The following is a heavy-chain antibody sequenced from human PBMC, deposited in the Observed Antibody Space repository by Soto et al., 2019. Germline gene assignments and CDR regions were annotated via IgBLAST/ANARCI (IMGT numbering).Heavy chain of an antibody. V-gene: IGHV1-69*01. CDR3: AREYTMIVVARGYFDY. D-gene: IGHD3-22*01. J-gene: IGHJ4*02. CDR2: IIPIFGTA. Sequence: QVQLVQSGAEVKKPGSSVKVSCKASGGTFSSYAISWVRQAPGQGLEWMGGIIPIFGTANYAQKFQGRVTITADESTSTAYMELSSLRSEDTALYYCAREYTMIVVARGYFDYWGQGTLVTVSS. CDR1: GGTFSSYA.